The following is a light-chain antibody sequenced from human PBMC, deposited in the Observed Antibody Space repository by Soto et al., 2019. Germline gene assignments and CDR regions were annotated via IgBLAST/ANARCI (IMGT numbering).Light chain of an antibody. CDR1: QNIRNL. V-gene: IGKV1-5*01. CDR2: DAS. Sequence: DVQMSQSPSTLSASVWEIVTITCRASQNIRNLLAWYQQKPGKAPNPLIYDASSLKSGVPSRFSGSGSGTEFTLTISSLQPDDFATYYCQQYNTYSTFGQGTRLEI. J-gene: IGKJ5*01. CDR3: QQYNTYST.